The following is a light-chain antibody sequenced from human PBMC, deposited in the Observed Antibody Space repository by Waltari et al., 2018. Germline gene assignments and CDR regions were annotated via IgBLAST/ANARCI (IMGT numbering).Light chain of an antibody. CDR3: QHYVRLPAT. V-gene: IGKV3-20*01. CDR2: CAS. CDR1: PGVSRA. J-gene: IGKJ1*01. Sequence: EIVLTQSPGSLSSSPGESVTLSCRASPGVSRALAWYQQKPGQAPRLLIFCASNRATGIPDRFSGSGSETDFSLTISRLEPEDFAVYYCQHYVRLPATFGRGTKVEIK.